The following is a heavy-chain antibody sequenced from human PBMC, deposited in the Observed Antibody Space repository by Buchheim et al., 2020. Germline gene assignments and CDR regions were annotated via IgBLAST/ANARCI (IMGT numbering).Heavy chain of an antibody. D-gene: IGHD3-10*01. V-gene: IGHV5-51*03. CDR2: TYPDDSDT. Sequence: EVQLVQSGAEVKKAGEFLKISCKGSGYSFTKYWIGWVRQMPGKGLEWMGITYPDDSDTKYSPSFEGQVTISADKSINTAFLHWSSLKASDTAMYYCVRQQGSINNWFDPWGQGTL. CDR1: GYSFTKYW. J-gene: IGHJ5*02. CDR3: VRQQGSINNWFDP.